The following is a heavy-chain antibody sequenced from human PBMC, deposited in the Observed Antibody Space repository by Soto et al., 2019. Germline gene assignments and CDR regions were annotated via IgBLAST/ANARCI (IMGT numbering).Heavy chain of an antibody. V-gene: IGHV3-33*01. D-gene: IGHD2-2*01. CDR2: IWNDGSNT. CDR1: GFTFSSYG. Sequence: QVQLVESGGGVVQPGRSLRLSCAASGFTFSSYGMHWVRQAPGKGLEWVAVIWNDGSNTYYVDSVKGRFTISRDNSKNTLHLQMKSLRAEDTAVYHCTTMGYCSGTSCYSVLDSWGQGTLVTVSS. CDR3: TTMGYCSGTSCYSVLDS. J-gene: IGHJ4*02.